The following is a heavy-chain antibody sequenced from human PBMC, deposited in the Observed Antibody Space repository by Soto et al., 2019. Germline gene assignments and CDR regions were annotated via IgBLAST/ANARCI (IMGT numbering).Heavy chain of an antibody. V-gene: IGHV5-51*01. CDR3: ASSSIAARPLSDAFDI. J-gene: IGHJ3*02. Sequence: GESLKISCKGSGYSFTSYWIGWVRQMPGKGLEWMGIIYPGDSDTRYSPSFQGQVTISADKSISTAYLQWSSLKASDTAMYYCASSSIAARPLSDAFDIWGQGTMVTVSS. D-gene: IGHD6-6*01. CDR2: IYPGDSDT. CDR1: GYSFTSYW.